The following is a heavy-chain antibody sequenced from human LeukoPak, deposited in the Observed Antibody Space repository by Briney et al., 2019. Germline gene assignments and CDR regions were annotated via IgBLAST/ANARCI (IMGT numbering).Heavy chain of an antibody. V-gene: IGHV3-13*05. CDR2: IGTAGDP. J-gene: IGHJ4*02. CDR1: GFTFRSYD. D-gene: IGHD6-19*01. CDR3: TRSRYSSGWDYYFDY. Sequence: GGSLRLSCAASGFTFRSYDRHWVRQAVGKRREWVSVIGTAGDPYSPISVTGRFTISRENAKNSLYLQMNNLRAGDTAVYYCTRSRYSSGWDYYFDYWGQGTLVTVSS.